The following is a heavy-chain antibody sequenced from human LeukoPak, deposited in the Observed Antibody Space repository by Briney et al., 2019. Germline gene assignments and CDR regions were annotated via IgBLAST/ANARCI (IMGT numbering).Heavy chain of an antibody. Sequence: SETLSLTCTVSGGSISSYYWSWIRQPPGKGLEWIGEINHSGSTNYNPSLRSRVTISVDTSKNQFSLKLSSVTAADTAVYYCARRNRGPWGQGTLVTVSS. J-gene: IGHJ5*02. D-gene: IGHD1-14*01. CDR2: INHSGST. CDR1: GGSISSYY. V-gene: IGHV4-34*01. CDR3: ARRNRGP.